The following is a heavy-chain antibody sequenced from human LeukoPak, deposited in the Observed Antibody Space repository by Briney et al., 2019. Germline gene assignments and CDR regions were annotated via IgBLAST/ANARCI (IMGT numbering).Heavy chain of an antibody. CDR2: ISAYNGNT. CDR1: GYTFTSYG. J-gene: IGHJ4*02. D-gene: IGHD3-22*01. CDR3: ARGLEYYYDSSGYYPLGY. V-gene: IGHV1-18*01. Sequence: ASVKVSCKASGYTFTSYGISWVRQAPGQGLEWMGWISAYNGNTNYAQKLQGRVTMTTDTSTSTAYMELRSLRSDDTAVYHCARGLEYYYDSSGYYPLGYWGQGTLVTVSS.